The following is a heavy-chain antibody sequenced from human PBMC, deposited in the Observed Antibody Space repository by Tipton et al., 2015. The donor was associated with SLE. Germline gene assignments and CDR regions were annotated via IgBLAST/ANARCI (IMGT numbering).Heavy chain of an antibody. CDR1: GGSVSSGGYY. CDR2: IFYTGST. D-gene: IGHD6-6*01. J-gene: IGHJ6*03. CDR3: ARATGEYSSSFYYYMDV. V-gene: IGHV4-39*07. Sequence: TLSLTCTVSGGSVSSGGYYWTWIRQPPGKGLEWIGSIFYTGSTYYNPSLKSRVSFSIDTSKHQFSLKLNSVTAADTAVYYCARATGEYSSSFYYYMDVWGKGTTDTVSS.